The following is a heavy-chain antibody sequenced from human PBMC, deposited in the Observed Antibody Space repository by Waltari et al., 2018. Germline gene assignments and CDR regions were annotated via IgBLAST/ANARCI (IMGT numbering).Heavy chain of an antibody. V-gene: IGHV4-4*07. CDR1: GDSISNSY. D-gene: IGHD4-17*01. Sequence: HLQESGPGLVKPSETLSLTCDVSGDSISNSYWSWIRQSAGKELEWIGRVYTSGSTNDNPSLRGRITVSEDTSKNQISLKMNSVTAADTAVYYCARDRREDFGDYDPLFDYWGQGVLVTVSS. CDR2: VYTSGST. CDR3: ARDRREDFGDYDPLFDY. J-gene: IGHJ4*02.